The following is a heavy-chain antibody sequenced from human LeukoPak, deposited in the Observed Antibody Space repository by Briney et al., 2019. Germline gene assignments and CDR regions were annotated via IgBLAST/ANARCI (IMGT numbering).Heavy chain of an antibody. V-gene: IGHV3-53*01. CDR3: ARVLIGSGYLYFDY. D-gene: IGHD3-22*01. Sequence: GGSLRLSCAASGFTVSSNYMSWVRQAPGKGLGWVSVIYSGGSTYYADSVKGRFTISRDNSKNTLYLQMNSLRAEDTAVYYCARVLIGSGYLYFDYWGQGTLVTVSS. J-gene: IGHJ4*02. CDR1: GFTVSSNY. CDR2: IYSGGST.